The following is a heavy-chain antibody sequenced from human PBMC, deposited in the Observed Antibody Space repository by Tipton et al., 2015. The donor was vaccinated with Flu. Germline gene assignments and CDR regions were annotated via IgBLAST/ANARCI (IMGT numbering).Heavy chain of an antibody. Sequence: QLVQSGGGLIQPGGSLRLSCGASGFSVRSNHLSWVRQAPGTGLECVSVIYSGGSTYYADSVKGRFTISRDNAKNSLYLQMNSLRAEDTAVYYCATPLVATIQNDYWGQGTLVTVSS. J-gene: IGHJ4*02. D-gene: IGHD5-12*01. CDR1: GFSVRSNH. CDR3: ATPLVATIQNDY. V-gene: IGHV3-53*01. CDR2: IYSGGST.